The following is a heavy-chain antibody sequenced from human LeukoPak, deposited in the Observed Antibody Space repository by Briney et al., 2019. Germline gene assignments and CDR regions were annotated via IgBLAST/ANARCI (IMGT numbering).Heavy chain of an antibody. Sequence: GGSLRLSCAASGFTFTSYSMNWVRQAPGKGLEWVSVIVGSDDDTYYADSVKGRFTISRDNSKNTLFLQMNSLRVEDTAVYYCAKAQWAAVGTSYYRLDVWGQGTTVTVSS. D-gene: IGHD6-13*01. V-gene: IGHV3-23*01. CDR3: AKAQWAAVGTSYYRLDV. J-gene: IGHJ6*02. CDR1: GFTFTSYS. CDR2: IVGSDDDT.